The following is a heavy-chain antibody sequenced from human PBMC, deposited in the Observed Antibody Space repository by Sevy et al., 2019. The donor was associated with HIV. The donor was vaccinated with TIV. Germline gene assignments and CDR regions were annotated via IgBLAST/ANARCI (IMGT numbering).Heavy chain of an antibody. CDR1: GFDFSDYY. Sequence: GESLKISCAASGFDFSDYYMNWIRQTPGKGLEWISYISVSSSAKYYTDSVKGRFAISRDNARNSLHLQMNSLRVEDTAVYFCVGRRYSPAYSWSYHFDYWGQGALVTVSS. V-gene: IGHV3-11*01. CDR2: ISVSSSAK. D-gene: IGHD3-16*01. CDR3: VGRRYSPAYSWSYHFDY. J-gene: IGHJ4*02.